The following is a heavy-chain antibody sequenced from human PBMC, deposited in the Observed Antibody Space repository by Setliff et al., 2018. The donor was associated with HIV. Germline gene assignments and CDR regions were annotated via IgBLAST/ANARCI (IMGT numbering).Heavy chain of an antibody. V-gene: IGHV4-38-2*02. D-gene: IGHD3-22*01. CDR1: DYSIGSGYY. Sequence: PSETLSLTCTVSDYSIGSGYYWGWIRQSPGKGLEWIGSIYYRGATYYNPTLQSRVTISADTSKNQFYLKLTSVTAADTAIYYCARPYDSLYGWGQGVLVTVSS. CDR3: ARPYDSLYG. CDR2: IYYRGAT. J-gene: IGHJ4*02.